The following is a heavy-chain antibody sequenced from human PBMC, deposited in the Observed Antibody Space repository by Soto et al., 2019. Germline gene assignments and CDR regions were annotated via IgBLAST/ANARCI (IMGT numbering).Heavy chain of an antibody. V-gene: IGHV1-69*01. CDR2: IIPISDTT. J-gene: IGHJ6*02. Sequence: QVQLVQSGAEVKKPGSSVKVSCKASGGTFSSYAISWVRQAPGQGLEWMGGIIPISDTTNYAQKFQGRVTITADESTSTAYMERSSLRSEDTAVYYCARSQGSSTSLDIYYYYYYGMDVWGQGTTVTVSS. D-gene: IGHD2-2*01. CDR1: GGTFSSYA. CDR3: ARSQGSSTSLDIYYYYYYGMDV.